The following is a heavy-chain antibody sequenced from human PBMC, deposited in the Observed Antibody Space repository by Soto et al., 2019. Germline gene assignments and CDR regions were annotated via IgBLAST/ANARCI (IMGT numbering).Heavy chain of an antibody. CDR3: AKGGRQWLVTSDFNY. V-gene: IGHV3-48*01. D-gene: IGHD6-19*01. Sequence: GGSLRLSCAASGFTFSSYSMNWVRQAPGKGQEWVSYISSSSSTIFYADSVKGRFTISRDSSKNTVSLEMTSLRAEDTAVYYCAKGGRQWLVTSDFNYWGQGALVTVSS. J-gene: IGHJ4*02. CDR2: ISSSSSTI. CDR1: GFTFSSYS.